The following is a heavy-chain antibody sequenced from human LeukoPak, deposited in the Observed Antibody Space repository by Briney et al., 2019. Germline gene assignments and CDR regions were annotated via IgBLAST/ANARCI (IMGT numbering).Heavy chain of an antibody. CDR3: AKVRTYFYHALDV. D-gene: IGHD1-14*01. V-gene: IGHV3-23*01. CDR2: ISGTTSGT. J-gene: IGHJ6*02. CDR1: GFTFSTCA. Sequence: GGSLRLSCAASGFTFSTCAMSWVRQAPGKGLEWVSGISGTTSGTYYADSVKGRFTISRDNSKNTLFLQVNSLRAEDTAVYYCAKVRTYFYHALDVCGQGTTVTVSS.